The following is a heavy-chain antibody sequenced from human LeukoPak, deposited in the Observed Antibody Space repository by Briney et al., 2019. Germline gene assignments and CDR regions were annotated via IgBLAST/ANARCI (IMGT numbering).Heavy chain of an antibody. D-gene: IGHD3-22*01. Sequence: SETLSLTCTVSGGSISSYYWSWIRQPAGKGLEWIGRIYTSGSTNYNPSLKSRVTISVDKSKNQFSLKLSSVTAADTAVYYCARDGDYDSHRTDAFDIWGQGTLVTVSS. CDR3: ARDGDYDSHRTDAFDI. CDR1: GGSISSYY. J-gene: IGHJ3*02. V-gene: IGHV4-4*07. CDR2: IYTSGST.